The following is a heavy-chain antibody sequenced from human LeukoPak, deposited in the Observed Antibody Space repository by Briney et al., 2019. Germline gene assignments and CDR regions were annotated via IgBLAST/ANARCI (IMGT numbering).Heavy chain of an antibody. V-gene: IGHV3-43*02. CDR2: ISGDGSAT. Sequence: GGSLRLSCAASGFTFDDYAMHWVRQAPGKGLEWVSLISGDGSATYYADSVKGRFTISRDNSKNSLYVQMNSLRTEDTTLYYCAKDWAVTPRRGDAFDIWGQGTMVTVSS. D-gene: IGHD4-17*01. J-gene: IGHJ3*02. CDR3: AKDWAVTPRRGDAFDI. CDR1: GFTFDDYA.